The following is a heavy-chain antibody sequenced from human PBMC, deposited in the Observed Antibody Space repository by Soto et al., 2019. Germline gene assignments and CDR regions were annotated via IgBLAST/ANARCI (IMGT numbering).Heavy chain of an antibody. J-gene: IGHJ6*02. V-gene: IGHV1-2*04. Sequence: ASVKVSCKASGYTFTGYYMHWVRQAPGRGLEWMRWINPNSGGTNYAQKFQGWVTMTRDTSISTAYMELSRLRSDDTAVYYCARGYYDFPSHYGMDVWGQGTTVTVSS. CDR2: INPNSGGT. D-gene: IGHD3-3*01. CDR3: ARGYYDFPSHYGMDV. CDR1: GYTFTGYY.